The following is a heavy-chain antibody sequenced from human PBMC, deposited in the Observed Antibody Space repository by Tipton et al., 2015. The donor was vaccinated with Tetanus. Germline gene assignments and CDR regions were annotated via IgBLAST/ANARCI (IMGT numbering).Heavy chain of an antibody. Sequence: TLSLTCAVYGGSFSGYYWSWIRQPPGKELEWIGEINHSGSTNYNPSLKSRVTISVDTSKNQFSLKLSSVTAADTAVYYCARGRSYRGNQLWGPWGQGTLVTVSS. CDR2: INHSGST. D-gene: IGHD5-18*01. CDR3: ARGRSYRGNQLWGP. J-gene: IGHJ5*02. CDR1: GGSFSGYY. V-gene: IGHV4-34*01.